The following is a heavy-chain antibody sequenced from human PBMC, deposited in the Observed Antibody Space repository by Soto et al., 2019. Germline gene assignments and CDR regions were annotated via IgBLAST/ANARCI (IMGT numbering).Heavy chain of an antibody. V-gene: IGHV4-59*01. CDR1: GGSISSYY. Sequence: SETLSLTCTVSGGSISSYYWSWIRQPPGKGLEWIGYIYYSGSTNYNPSLKSRVTISVDTSKNQFSLKLSSVTAADTAVYYCARDHYYYYGMDVWGQGTTVTVS. CDR3: ARDHYYYYGMDV. J-gene: IGHJ6*02. CDR2: IYYSGST.